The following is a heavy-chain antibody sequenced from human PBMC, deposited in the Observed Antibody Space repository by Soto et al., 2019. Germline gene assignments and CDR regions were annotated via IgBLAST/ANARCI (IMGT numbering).Heavy chain of an antibody. D-gene: IGHD6-6*01. CDR1: GGTFSSYA. Sequence: GASVKVSCKASGGTFSSYAISWVRQAPGQGLEWMGGIIPIFGTANYAQKFQGRVTITADESTNTAYMELSSLRSEDTAVYYCASDSSSGYYYYGMDVWGQGTTVTVSS. V-gene: IGHV1-69*13. CDR2: IIPIFGTA. CDR3: ASDSSSGYYYYGMDV. J-gene: IGHJ6*02.